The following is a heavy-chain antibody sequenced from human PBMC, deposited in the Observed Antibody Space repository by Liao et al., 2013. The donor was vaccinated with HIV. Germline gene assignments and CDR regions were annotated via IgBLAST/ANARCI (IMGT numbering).Heavy chain of an antibody. CDR1: GGSISSGSYY. J-gene: IGHJ6*03. CDR3: ARVVLPDYYYFYMDV. Sequence: QVQLQESGPGLVKPSQTLSLTCTVSGGSISSGSYYWSWIRQPAGKGLEWIGRIDTSGTTKYNPSLKSRVTISVDTSKNQFSLKLSSVTAADTAVYYCARVVLPDYYYFYMDVWGKGTTVTVSS. V-gene: IGHV4-61*02. CDR2: IDTSGTT. D-gene: IGHD2-15*01.